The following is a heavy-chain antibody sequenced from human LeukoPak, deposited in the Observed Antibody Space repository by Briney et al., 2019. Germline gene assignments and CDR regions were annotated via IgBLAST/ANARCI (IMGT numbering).Heavy chain of an antibody. J-gene: IGHJ4*02. CDR1: GFTFSSYW. D-gene: IGHD3-9*01. CDR3: ARDFGVYDILTGYLGPYYFDY. CDR2: IKQDGSEK. V-gene: IGHV3-7*01. Sequence: WGSLRLSCAASGFTFSSYWMSWVRQAPGKGLEWVANIKQDGSEKYYVDSVKGRFTISRDNAKNSLYLQMNSLRADDTAVYYCARDFGVYDILTGYLGPYYFDYWGQGTLVTVSS.